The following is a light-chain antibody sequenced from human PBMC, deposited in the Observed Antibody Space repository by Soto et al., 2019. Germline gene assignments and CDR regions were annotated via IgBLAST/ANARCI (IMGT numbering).Light chain of an antibody. CDR1: QSVSSSY. Sequence: EIVLTQSPGTLSFSPGQRDTLICRASQSVSSSYLAWFQQKPGQAPRLLIYGASSRATGIPDRFSGSGSGTDFTLTISRLEPEDVAVYYWQQYGNAPFTFGPGTKMD. CDR3: QQYGNAPFT. J-gene: IGKJ3*01. V-gene: IGKV3-20*01. CDR2: GAS.